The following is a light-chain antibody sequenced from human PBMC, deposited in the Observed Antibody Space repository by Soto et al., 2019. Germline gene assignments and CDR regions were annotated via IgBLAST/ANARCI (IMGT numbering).Light chain of an antibody. Sequence: DLQITQHASSLSASVGNRVPITCQASQDISNYLNWYQQKKGKAPKLVIYDASNLETGVPSRFSGSGYGTDFNFTISSLQTEDIATYYCQQYDNLPITFGQGTRLEIK. CDR1: QDISNY. J-gene: IGKJ5*01. V-gene: IGKV1-33*01. CDR2: DAS. CDR3: QQYDNLPIT.